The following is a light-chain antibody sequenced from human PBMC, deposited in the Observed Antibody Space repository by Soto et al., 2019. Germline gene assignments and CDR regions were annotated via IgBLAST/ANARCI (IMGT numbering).Light chain of an antibody. CDR1: QGIRND. V-gene: IGKV1-6*01. CDR2: AAS. J-gene: IGKJ2*03. CDR3: LQDYNYPYR. Sequence: AIQMTQSPSSLSASVGDRVTITCRASQGIRNDLGWYQQKTGKAPKLLIYAASSLQSGVPSRFSGSGSGTDFTLTNSSLQTGDFATYYCLQDYNYPYRFGQGTKLEIK.